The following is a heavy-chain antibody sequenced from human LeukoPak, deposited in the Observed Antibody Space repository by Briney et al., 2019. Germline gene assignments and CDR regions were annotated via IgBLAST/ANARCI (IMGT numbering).Heavy chain of an antibody. J-gene: IGHJ6*03. CDR1: GYSFTSYW. V-gene: IGHV5-51*01. Sequence: GESLKISCKGSGYSFTSYWIGWVRQMPGKGLEWMGIIYPGDSDTRNSPSFQGQVTISADKSISTAYLQWSSLKASDTAMYYCARSQYCSSTSCYLLNRSYYYYYMDVWGKGTTVTVSS. CDR3: ARSQYCSSTSCYLLNRSYYYYYMDV. D-gene: IGHD2-2*01. CDR2: IYPGDSDT.